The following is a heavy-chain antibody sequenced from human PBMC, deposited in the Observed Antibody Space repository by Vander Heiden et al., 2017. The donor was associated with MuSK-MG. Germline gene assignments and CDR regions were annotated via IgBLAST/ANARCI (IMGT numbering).Heavy chain of an antibody. CDR2: ISYDGSNK. CDR3: ARDQENSSGYLGAFDI. Sequence: QVQLVESGGGVVQPGRSLRLSWAASGFPFSSYAMHWVRQAPGKGLEWVAVISYDGSNKYYADSVKGRFTISRDNSKNTLYLQMNSLRAEDTAVYYCARDQENSSGYLGAFDIWGQGTMVTVSS. V-gene: IGHV3-30*04. J-gene: IGHJ3*02. CDR1: GFPFSSYA. D-gene: IGHD3-22*01.